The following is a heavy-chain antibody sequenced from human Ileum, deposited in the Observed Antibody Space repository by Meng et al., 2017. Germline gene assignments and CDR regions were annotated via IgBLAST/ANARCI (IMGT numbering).Heavy chain of an antibody. CDR2: IRSESAGGAT. V-gene: IGHV3-15*01. Sequence: GESLKISCAASGITVTNAWMSWVRQAPGKGLEWVGRIRSESAGGATNYPAPVTGRFTVSRDGSKNLLYLQMNSLKTEDTGVYYCTTLSSWGQGTLVTVSS. CDR1: GITVTNAW. J-gene: IGHJ5*02. CDR3: TTLSS.